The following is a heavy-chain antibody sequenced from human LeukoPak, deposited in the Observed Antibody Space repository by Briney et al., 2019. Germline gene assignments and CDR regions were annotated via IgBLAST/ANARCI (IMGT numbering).Heavy chain of an antibody. CDR3: ARDTAGYYWDAFDI. CDR1: GFTFSSYE. Sequence: GGSLRLSCAASGFTFSSYEMNWVRQAPGKGLEWVSYISSSGSTIYYADSVKGRFTISRDNAKNSLYLQMNSLRAEDTAVYYCARDTAGYYWDAFDIWGRGTMVTVSS. D-gene: IGHD1-20*01. CDR2: ISSSGSTI. J-gene: IGHJ3*02. V-gene: IGHV3-48*03.